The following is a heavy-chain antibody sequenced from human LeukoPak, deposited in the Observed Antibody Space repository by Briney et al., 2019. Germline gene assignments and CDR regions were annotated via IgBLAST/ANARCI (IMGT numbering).Heavy chain of an antibody. D-gene: IGHD2-2*01. CDR1: GVSISSSSYY. J-gene: IGHJ4*02. Sequence: SETLSLTCTVSGVSISSSSYYWGWIRQPPGKGLEWIGSIYYSGSTYYNPSLKSRVTRSVDTSKNQFYLKLSSVTAADTAVYYCARLIKSSTGPYFDYWGQGTLVTVSS. CDR2: IYYSGST. CDR3: ARLIKSSTGPYFDY. V-gene: IGHV4-39*07.